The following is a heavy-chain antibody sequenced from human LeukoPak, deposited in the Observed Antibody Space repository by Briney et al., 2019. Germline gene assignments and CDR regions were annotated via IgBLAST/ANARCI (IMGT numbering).Heavy chain of an antibody. D-gene: IGHD5-18*01. J-gene: IGHJ4*02. Sequence: GGSLRLSCAASGFTFSSYAMHWVRQAPGKGLEWVAVISYDGSIKYYADSVKGRFTISRDNSKNTLYLQMNSLRAEDTAVYYCARELDTAMDYWGQGTLVTVSS. V-gene: IGHV3-30-3*01. CDR1: GFTFSSYA. CDR3: ARELDTAMDY. CDR2: ISYDGSIK.